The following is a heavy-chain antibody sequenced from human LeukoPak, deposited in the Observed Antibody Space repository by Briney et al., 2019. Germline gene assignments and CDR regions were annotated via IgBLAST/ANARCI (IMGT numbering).Heavy chain of an antibody. Sequence: GSLRLSCVASGFTFSNYAMSWVRQAPGKGLEWVSAFSGSGGNTYYADSVKGRFTISRDSSKNTLNLQMNSLRAEDTAVYYCAKGLAARGGSSFDYWGQGTLVTVSS. V-gene: IGHV3-23*01. CDR1: GFTFSNYA. CDR3: AKGLAARGGSSFDY. CDR2: FSGSGGNT. D-gene: IGHD6-6*01. J-gene: IGHJ4*02.